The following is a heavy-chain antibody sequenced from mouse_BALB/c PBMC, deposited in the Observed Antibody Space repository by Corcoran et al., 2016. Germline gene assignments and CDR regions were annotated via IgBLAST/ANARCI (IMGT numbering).Heavy chain of an antibody. CDR3: ANWDWDFDV. Sequence: EVQLQPSGAALVTPGASVNLSCTASGLNLKDTYMHWVKQRPEQGLEWIGRIDPANGNTKYDPKFQGKATITADTSSNTAYLQLSSLTSEDTAVYYCANWDWDFDVWGAGTTVTVSS. D-gene: IGHD4-1*01. J-gene: IGHJ1*01. V-gene: IGHV14-3*02. CDR1: GLNLKDTY. CDR2: IDPANGNT.